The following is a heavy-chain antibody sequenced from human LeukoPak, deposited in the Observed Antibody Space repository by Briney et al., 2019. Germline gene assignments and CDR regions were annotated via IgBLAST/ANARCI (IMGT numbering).Heavy chain of an antibody. CDR3: AEDLGYYGSGSYDV. J-gene: IGHJ6*04. CDR2: IRYDGSNK. D-gene: IGHD3-10*01. CDR1: GFIFSSYG. Sequence: PGGSLRLSCAASGFIFSSYGMHWVRQAPGKGLEWVAFIRYDGSNKYYADSVKGRFTISRDNSKNTLYLQMNSLRAEDTAVYYCAEDLGYYGSGSYDVWGKGTTVTISS. V-gene: IGHV3-30*02.